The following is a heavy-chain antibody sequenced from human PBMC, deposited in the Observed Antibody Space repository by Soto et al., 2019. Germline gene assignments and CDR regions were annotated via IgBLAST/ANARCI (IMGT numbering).Heavy chain of an antibody. J-gene: IGHJ4*02. CDR3: ATENRSTLYDILTGYCPY. Sequence: PSETLSLTCAVYGGSFSGYYWSWIRQPPGKGLEWIGEINHSGSTNYNPSLKSRVTISVDTSKNQFSLKLSSVTAADTAVYYCATENRSTLYDILTGYCPYWGQGTLVTVSS. V-gene: IGHV4-34*01. CDR2: INHSGST. CDR1: GGSFSGYY. D-gene: IGHD3-9*01.